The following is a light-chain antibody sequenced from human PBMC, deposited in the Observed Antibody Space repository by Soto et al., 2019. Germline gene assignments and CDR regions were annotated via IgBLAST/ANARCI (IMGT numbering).Light chain of an antibody. J-gene: IGLJ2*01. CDR2: SNN. V-gene: IGLV1-44*01. Sequence: QSVLTQPPSASGTPGQRVTISCSGSSSNIGTNTVHWYQQLPGTAPRLLLFSNNRRPSGVPDRFSGSKSGPSHSLAISGLQAEDEADYYCAAWDDSLSGVLFGGGTKLTVL. CDR1: SSNIGTNT. CDR3: AAWDDSLSGVL.